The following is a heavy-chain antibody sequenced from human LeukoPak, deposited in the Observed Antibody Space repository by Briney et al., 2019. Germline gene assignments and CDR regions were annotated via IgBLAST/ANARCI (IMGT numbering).Heavy chain of an antibody. CDR2: IYYSGST. CDR1: GGSISSYY. V-gene: IGHV4-59*01. CDR3: ASTYYYDSSGYYY. D-gene: IGHD3-22*01. Sequence: SETLSLTCTVSGGSISSYYGSWIRQPPGKGLEWIGYIYYSGSTNYNPSLKSRVTISVDTSKNQFSLKLSSVTAADTAVYYCASTYYYDSSGYYYWGQGTLVTVSS. J-gene: IGHJ4*02.